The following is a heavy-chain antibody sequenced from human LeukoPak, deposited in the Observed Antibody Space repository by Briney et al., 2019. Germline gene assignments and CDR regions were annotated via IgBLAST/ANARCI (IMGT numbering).Heavy chain of an antibody. D-gene: IGHD6-19*01. CDR3: ATGSGKRIAVAGDQYFQH. Sequence: ASVKVSCKVSGYTLTELSMHWVRQAPGKGLEWMGGFDPEDGETIYAQKFQGRVTMTEDTSTDTAYMELSSLRSEDTAVYYCATGSGKRIAVAGDQYFQHWGQGTLVTVSS. V-gene: IGHV1-24*01. J-gene: IGHJ1*01. CDR2: FDPEDGET. CDR1: GYTLTELS.